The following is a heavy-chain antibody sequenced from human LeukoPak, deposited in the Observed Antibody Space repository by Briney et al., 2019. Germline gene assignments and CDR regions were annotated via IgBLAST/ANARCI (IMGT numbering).Heavy chain of an antibody. CDR1: GYTFTSYD. CDR2: MNPNSGDT. J-gene: IGHJ6*02. D-gene: IGHD1-26*01. Sequence: AASVKVSCTASGYTFTSYDINWVRQATGQGLEWMGWMNPNSGDTGYAQKFQGRVTMTRDTSISTAYMELSSLRSEDTAVYYCARGGRERYYYYYGMDVWGQGTTVTVSS. V-gene: IGHV1-8*01. CDR3: ARGGRERYYYYYGMDV.